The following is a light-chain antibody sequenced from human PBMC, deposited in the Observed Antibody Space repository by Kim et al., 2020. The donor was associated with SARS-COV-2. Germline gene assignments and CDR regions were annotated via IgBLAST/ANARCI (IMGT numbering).Light chain of an antibody. Sequence: AAVGARVSITCQASQDIRIYLNWFQQKPGKAPKLLINDASSLEAGVPSRFSGTGSGTHFTFTITSLQPEDTATYYCQQYDNLPLTFGGGTKVDIK. CDR3: QQYDNLPLT. CDR2: DAS. J-gene: IGKJ4*01. V-gene: IGKV1-33*01. CDR1: QDIRIY.